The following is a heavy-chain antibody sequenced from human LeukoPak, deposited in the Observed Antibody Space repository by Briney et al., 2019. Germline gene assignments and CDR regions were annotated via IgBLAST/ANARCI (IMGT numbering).Heavy chain of an antibody. CDR2: IWHDGSNE. J-gene: IGHJ6*03. Sequence: PGRPLRLSCAASGSTLSTYGMHSVRQAPGKGREWVSVIWHDGSNEHYADSVRGRFTISRDNPKNTLYQQIDSLRAEDTAVYYCAKDRQQLVYYMDVWGKGTTVTVSS. D-gene: IGHD6-13*01. CDR3: AKDRQQLVYYMDV. CDR1: GSTLSTYG. V-gene: IGHV3-33*06.